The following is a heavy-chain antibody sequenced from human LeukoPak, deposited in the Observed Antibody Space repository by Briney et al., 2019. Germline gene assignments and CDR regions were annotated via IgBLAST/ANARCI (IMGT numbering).Heavy chain of an antibody. CDR2: IYYSGST. D-gene: IGHD3-22*01. V-gene: IGHV4-31*03. Sequence: SETLSLTCTVSGGSISSGPYYWTWIRQHPGEGLEWIGYIYYSGSTYYNPSLKSRVTFSVDTSKNQFSLKLSSVTAADTAVYYCARWYYDSSGYRYFDYWGQGTLVTVSS. J-gene: IGHJ4*02. CDR3: ARWYYDSSGYRYFDY. CDR1: GGSISSGPYY.